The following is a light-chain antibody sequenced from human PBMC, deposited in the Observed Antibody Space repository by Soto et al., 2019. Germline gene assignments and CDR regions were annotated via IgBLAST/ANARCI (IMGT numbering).Light chain of an antibody. CDR1: QSVLYSSNNKNY. V-gene: IGKV4-1*01. CDR3: QQYYSTPPS. J-gene: IGKJ4*01. CDR2: SAS. Sequence: DTVMTQSPDSLAVSLGERATINCKSSQSVLYSSNNKNYLAWYQQKPGQPPKLLIDSASTRESGVPDRFSGSGSGTDFTLTISSLQAEDVAVYYCQQYYSTPPSFGGGTKVEIK.